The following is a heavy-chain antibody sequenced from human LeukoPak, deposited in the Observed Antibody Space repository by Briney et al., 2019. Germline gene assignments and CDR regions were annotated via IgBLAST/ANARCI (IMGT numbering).Heavy chain of an antibody. CDR3: ARWWGFDP. Sequence: PSETLSLTCAVYGGSFSGYYWSWIRQPPGKGLEWIGEINHSGSTNYNPSLKSRVTISVDTSRNQFSPKLTSVTAADTAVYYCARWWGFDPWGQGTLVTVSS. D-gene: IGHD2-15*01. CDR1: GGSFSGYY. J-gene: IGHJ5*02. CDR2: INHSGST. V-gene: IGHV4-34*01.